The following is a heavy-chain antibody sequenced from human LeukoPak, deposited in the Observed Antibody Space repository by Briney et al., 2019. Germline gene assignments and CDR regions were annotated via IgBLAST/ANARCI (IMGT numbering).Heavy chain of an antibody. D-gene: IGHD3-3*01. CDR3: ASLYYDFWSGYYPFDY. V-gene: IGHV3-30*01. J-gene: IGHJ4*02. Sequence: GRSLRLSCAASGFTFSSYAMHWVRQAPGKGLEWVAVISYDGSNKYYADSVKGRFTISRDNSKNTLYLQMNSLRAEDTAVYYCASLYYDFWSGYYPFDYWGQGTLVTVSS. CDR1: GFTFSSYA. CDR2: ISYDGSNK.